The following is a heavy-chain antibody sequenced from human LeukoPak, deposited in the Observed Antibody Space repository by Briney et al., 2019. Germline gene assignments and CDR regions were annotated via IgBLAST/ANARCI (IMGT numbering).Heavy chain of an antibody. Sequence: GGSLRLSCAASGFTFSSYWMSWVRQAPGKGLEWVANIKQDGSEKYYVDSVKGRFTISRDNAKNSLYLQMNSLRAEDTAVYYCARDQLGSGYYYFVYAFDIWGQGTMVTVSS. D-gene: IGHD3-22*01. CDR3: ARDQLGSGYYYFVYAFDI. CDR1: GFTFSSYW. J-gene: IGHJ3*02. CDR2: IKQDGSEK. V-gene: IGHV3-7*01.